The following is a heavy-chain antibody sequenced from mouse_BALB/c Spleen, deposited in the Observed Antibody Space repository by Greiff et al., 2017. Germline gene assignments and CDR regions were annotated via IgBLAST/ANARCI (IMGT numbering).Heavy chain of an antibody. CDR2: IWAGGST. J-gene: IGHJ3*01. V-gene: IGHV2-9*02. Sequence: VQLQQSGPGLVQPSQSLSITCTVSGFSLTSYGVHWVRQPPGKGLEWLGVIWAGGSTNYNSALMSRLSISKDNSKSQVFLKMNSLQTDDTAMYYCARDEYGNYPAWFAYWGQGTLVTVSA. CDR3: ARDEYGNYPAWFAY. D-gene: IGHD2-1*01. CDR1: GFSLTSYG.